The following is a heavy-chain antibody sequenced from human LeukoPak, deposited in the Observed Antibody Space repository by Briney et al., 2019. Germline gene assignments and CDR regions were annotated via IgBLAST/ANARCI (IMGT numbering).Heavy chain of an antibody. Sequence: SETLSLTCSVSGGSISRYYWTWIRQPPGKGLEWIGFIYYSGSTNYHPSLKSRVIMSVDTSKNQFSLKLNSVTAADTAVYYCARAHDGDIVVVTASPRDAFDIWGQGTMVTVSS. J-gene: IGHJ3*02. CDR3: ARAHDGDIVVVTASPRDAFDI. CDR2: IYYSGST. D-gene: IGHD2-21*02. V-gene: IGHV4-59*12. CDR1: GGSISRYY.